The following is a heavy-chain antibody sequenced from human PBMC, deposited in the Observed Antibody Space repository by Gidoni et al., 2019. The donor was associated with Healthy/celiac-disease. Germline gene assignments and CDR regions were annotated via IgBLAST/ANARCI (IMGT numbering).Heavy chain of an antibody. V-gene: IGHV3-74*01. J-gene: IGHJ5*02. CDR1: GFTFSSSW. CDR3: ARSPNTRGYSYGSHLP. Sequence: EVQLVESGGGLVQPGGSLRLPCAASGFTFSSSWMHWVRHAPGKGMVWVSRINSDGSSTSYADSVKGRFTISRDNAKNTLYLQMNSLRAEDTAVYYCARSPNTRGYSYGSHLPWGQGTLVTVSS. CDR2: INSDGSST. D-gene: IGHD5-18*01.